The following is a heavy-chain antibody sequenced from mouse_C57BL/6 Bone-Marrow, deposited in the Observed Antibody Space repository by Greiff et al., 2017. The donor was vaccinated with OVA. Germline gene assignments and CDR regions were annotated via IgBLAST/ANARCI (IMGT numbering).Heavy chain of an antibody. J-gene: IGHJ3*01. D-gene: IGHD2-4*01. CDR3: TRPGDYDGDWFAY. Sequence: QVQLQQSGAELVKPGASVKMSCKASGYTFTTYPIEWLKQNHGKSLEWIGNFHPANDDTKYNEKFKGKATLTVEKSSSTVYLELSRLTSDDSAVCYWTRPGDYDGDWFAYWGQGTLVTVSA. CDR2: FHPANDDT. CDR1: GYTFTTYP. V-gene: IGHV1-47*01.